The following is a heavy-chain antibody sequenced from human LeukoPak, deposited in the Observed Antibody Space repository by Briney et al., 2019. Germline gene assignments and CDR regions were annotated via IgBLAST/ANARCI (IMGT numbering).Heavy chain of an antibody. Sequence: PGGSLRLSCAASGFTFSSYWMSWVRQAPGKGLEWVANIKQDGSEKYYVDSVKGGFTISRDNAKNSLYLQMNSLRAEDTAVYYCARLRSGYYRAFDIWGQGTMVTVSS. CDR2: IKQDGSEK. J-gene: IGHJ3*02. D-gene: IGHD3-3*01. CDR3: ARLRSGYYRAFDI. CDR1: GFTFSSYW. V-gene: IGHV3-7*01.